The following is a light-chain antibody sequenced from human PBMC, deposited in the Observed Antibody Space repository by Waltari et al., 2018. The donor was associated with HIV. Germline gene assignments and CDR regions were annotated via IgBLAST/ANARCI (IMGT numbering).Light chain of an antibody. V-gene: IGLV1-47*01. CDR2: RNN. CDR1: SSNIGSNY. Sequence: QSVLTQPPSASGTPGQRVTISCSGSSSNIGSNYVYWYQQLPGTAPKLRRHRNNRRPSGFPDRFSGSRSGTSASRAIRGLRSEDEADYYCAAWGNSLSRLFGGGTKLTVL. CDR3: AAWGNSLSRL. J-gene: IGLJ2*01.